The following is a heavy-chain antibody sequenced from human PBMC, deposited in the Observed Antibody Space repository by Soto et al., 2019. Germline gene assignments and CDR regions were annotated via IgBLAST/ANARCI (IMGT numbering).Heavy chain of an antibody. Sequence: ASVKVSCKTSGGIFSDYALSWVRQAPGQGLEWMGRVIPIFGTTIYAQKFHGRVTITADESTSTAFMELSSLRSEDTAVYYCARQMNRGVIFDYWGQGTLVTVYS. J-gene: IGHJ4*02. D-gene: IGHD3-10*01. CDR2: VIPIFGTT. CDR3: ARQMNRGVIFDY. V-gene: IGHV1-69*13. CDR1: GGIFSDYA.